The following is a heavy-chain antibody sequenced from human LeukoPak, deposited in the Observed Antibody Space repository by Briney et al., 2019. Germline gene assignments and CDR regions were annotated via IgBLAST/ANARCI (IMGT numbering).Heavy chain of an antibody. CDR3: ARLSMASSSWYYPWFDP. CDR2: IYYSGST. V-gene: IGHV4-39*01. Sequence: SETLSLTCTVSGGSISSSSYYWGWIRQPPWKGLEWIGSIYYSGSTYYNPSLKSRVTISVDTSKNQFSLKLSSVTAADTAVYYCARLSMASSSWYYPWFDPWGQGTLVTVSS. CDR1: GGSISSSSYY. J-gene: IGHJ5*02. D-gene: IGHD6-13*01.